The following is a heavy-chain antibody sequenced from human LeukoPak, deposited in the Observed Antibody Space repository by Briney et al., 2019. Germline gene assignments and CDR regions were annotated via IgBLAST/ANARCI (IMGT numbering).Heavy chain of an antibody. CDR3: AKAQSYSLNSYFDY. CDR1: GFTFDDYA. CDR2: ISWNSGII. Sequence: GGSLRLSCAASGFTFDDYAMHWVRQAPGKGLEWISGISWNSGIIDYADSVKGRFTISRGNARNSLFLQMNSLRTEDMALYYCAKAQSYSLNSYFDYWGQGTLVSVSS. D-gene: IGHD2-15*01. V-gene: IGHV3-9*03. J-gene: IGHJ4*02.